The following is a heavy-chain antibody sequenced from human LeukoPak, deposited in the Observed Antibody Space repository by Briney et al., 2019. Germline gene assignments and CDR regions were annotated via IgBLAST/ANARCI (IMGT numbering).Heavy chain of an antibody. CDR1: GGSISSYY. V-gene: IGHV4-59*01. CDR2: IYYTGKP. J-gene: IGHJ4*02. D-gene: IGHD6-19*01. CDR3: ARWDCSSGTCFHLDY. Sequence: SETLSLTCAVSGGSISSYYWGWIRQPPGGTLEYIGHIYYTGKPDYNPSLKSRVTMSVDTSKNQFSLRLSSVTAADTAVYYCARWDCSSGTCFHLDYWGQGTLVTVSS.